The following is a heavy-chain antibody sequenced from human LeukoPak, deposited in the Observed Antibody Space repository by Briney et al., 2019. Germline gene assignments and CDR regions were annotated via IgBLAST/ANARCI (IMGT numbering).Heavy chain of an antibody. CDR1: GGSISSYY. D-gene: IGHD6-19*01. CDR3: ARHVVAVANHNWFDP. Sequence: SETLSLTCTVSGGSISSYYWSWIRQPPGKGLEWIGYIYYSGSTNYNPSLKSRVTLIVDTSKNQFSLSLSSVTAADTAVYYCARHVVAVANHNWFDPWGQGTLVTVSS. J-gene: IGHJ5*02. V-gene: IGHV4-59*08. CDR2: IYYSGST.